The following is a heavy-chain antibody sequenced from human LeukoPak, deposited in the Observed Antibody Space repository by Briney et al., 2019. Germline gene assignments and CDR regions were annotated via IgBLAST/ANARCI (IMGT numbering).Heavy chain of an antibody. D-gene: IGHD7-27*01. CDR2: ISSNSGTK. J-gene: IGHJ4*02. Sequence: GGSLRLSCAASGFTFSSYNMNWVRQAPGKGLEWVSYISSNSGTKYYADSVKGRYTISRDNAKNSLYLQMNSLRAEDTAVYYCAKDGGLWVSTHWGDSWGRGTLVTVSP. V-gene: IGHV3-48*01. CDR3: AKDGGLWVSTHWGDS. CDR1: GFTFSSYN.